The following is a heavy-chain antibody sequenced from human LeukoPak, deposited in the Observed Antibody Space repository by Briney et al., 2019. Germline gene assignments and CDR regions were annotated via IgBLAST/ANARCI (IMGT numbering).Heavy chain of an antibody. CDR3: ARRAAAYYYDSSGYYKTPYYYYYGMDV. Sequence: GASVKVSCKASGGTFSIYAISWVRQAPGQGLEWMGGIIPIFGTANYAQKFQGRVTITADESTSTAYMELSSLRSEDTAVYYCARRAAAYYYDSSGYYKTPYYYYYGMDVWGQGTTVTVSS. V-gene: IGHV1-69*13. CDR2: IIPIFGTA. J-gene: IGHJ6*02. CDR1: GGTFSIYA. D-gene: IGHD3-22*01.